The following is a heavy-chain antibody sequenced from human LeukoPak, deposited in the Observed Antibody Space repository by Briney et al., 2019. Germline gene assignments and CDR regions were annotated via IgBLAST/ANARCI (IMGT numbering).Heavy chain of an antibody. D-gene: IGHD6-19*01. CDR2: IRYDGSNK. Sequence: GGSLRLSCAASGFTFSSYGMHWVRQAPGKGLEWVAFIRYDGSNKYYADSVKGRFTISRDNSKNTLYLQMNSLRAEDTAVYYCARRSSGWYSYYYYYYMDVWGKGTTVTVSS. CDR1: GFTFSSYG. J-gene: IGHJ6*03. V-gene: IGHV3-30*02. CDR3: ARRSSGWYSYYYYYYMDV.